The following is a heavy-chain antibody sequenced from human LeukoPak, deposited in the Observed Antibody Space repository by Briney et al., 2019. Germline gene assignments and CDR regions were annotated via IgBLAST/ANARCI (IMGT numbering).Heavy chain of an antibody. D-gene: IGHD2-2*01. CDR3: ASLSSTYAFGI. Sequence: SETLSLTCTVSGGSLSSGDYYWSWIRQPPGKGLEWIGYIYYSGSTYYNPSLKSRVTISVDTSKNQFSLKLSSVTAADTAVYYCASLSSTYAFGIWGQGTMVTVSS. CDR2: IYYSGST. CDR1: GGSLSSGDYY. J-gene: IGHJ3*02. V-gene: IGHV4-30-4*08.